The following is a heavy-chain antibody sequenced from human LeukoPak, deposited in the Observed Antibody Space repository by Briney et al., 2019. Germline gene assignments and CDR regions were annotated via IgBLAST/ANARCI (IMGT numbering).Heavy chain of an antibody. V-gene: IGHV3-66*01. Sequence: GGSLRLSCAASGFTLSSNYMSWVRQAPGKGLEWVSVIYSGGGTYYADSVKGRFTISRDNSKNTVYLQMHSLRAEDTAVYYCARASFWFDYSGYYFDYWGQGTLVTVSS. D-gene: IGHD2-15*01. CDR2: IYSGGGT. CDR3: ARASFWFDYSGYYFDY. CDR1: GFTLSSNY. J-gene: IGHJ4*02.